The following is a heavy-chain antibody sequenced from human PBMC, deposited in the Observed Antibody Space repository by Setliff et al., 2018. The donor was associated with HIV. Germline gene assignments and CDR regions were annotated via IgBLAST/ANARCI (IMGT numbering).Heavy chain of an antibody. Sequence: WASVKVSCKISGFTLNELSIQWVRQAPAKGLEWMGGIDPEAGEINYAHKVQGXXXXTEDTSTDTAYTDLSSLRSEDTAVYYCATHPPYRSSWYMRSWGQGTLXTVSS. CDR3: ATHPPYRSSWYMRS. CDR1: GFTLNELS. CDR2: IDPEAGEI. J-gene: IGHJ5*02. D-gene: IGHD6-19*01. V-gene: IGHV1-24*01.